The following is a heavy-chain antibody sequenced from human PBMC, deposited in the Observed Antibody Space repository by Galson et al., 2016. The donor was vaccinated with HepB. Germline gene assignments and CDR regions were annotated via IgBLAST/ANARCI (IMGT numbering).Heavy chain of an antibody. D-gene: IGHD2-2*01. J-gene: IGHJ5*02. CDR3: ARDPCSSTSCYFWFDP. V-gene: IGHV3-7*03. CDR1: GFTFSSYW. CDR2: IKQDGSEK. Sequence: SLRLSCAASGFTFSSYWMSWVRQAPGKGLEWVANIKQDGSEKYYVDSVKGRFTISRDNAKNSLYLQMNSLRAEDTAVYYCARDPCSSTSCYFWFDPWGQGTLVTVSS.